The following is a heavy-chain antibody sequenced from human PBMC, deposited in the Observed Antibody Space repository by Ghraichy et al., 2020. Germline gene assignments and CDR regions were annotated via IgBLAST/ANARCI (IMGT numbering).Heavy chain of an antibody. Sequence: GGSLRLSCAASGFTFSNVWMSWVRQVSGGGLEWVGRIKSKSDGSTTDYPATVKGRFTISRDDSKNTLYLQMNSLKTEDTGVYYCTTDGLVGAPFDYWGQGTLVTVSS. CDR2: IKSKSDGSTT. CDR1: GFTFSNVW. D-gene: IGHD1-26*01. CDR3: TTDGLVGAPFDY. V-gene: IGHV3-15*01. J-gene: IGHJ4*02.